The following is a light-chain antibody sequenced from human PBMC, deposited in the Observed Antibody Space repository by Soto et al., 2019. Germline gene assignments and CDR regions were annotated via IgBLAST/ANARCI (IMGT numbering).Light chain of an antibody. V-gene: IGKV3-15*01. CDR1: QSVNSN. CDR3: QQYDDWPWT. CDR2: GAS. J-gene: IGKJ1*01. Sequence: EIVLTQSPATLSVSPGDRATLSCRASQSVNSNLAWYHLKPGQAPRLLIYGASILAAGIPARFTGSESGTEFTLSISSLQSEDFAVYYCQQYDDWPWTFGHGTKVDIK.